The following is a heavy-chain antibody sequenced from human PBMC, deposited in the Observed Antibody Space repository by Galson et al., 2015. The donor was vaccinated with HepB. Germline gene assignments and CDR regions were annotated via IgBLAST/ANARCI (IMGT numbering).Heavy chain of an antibody. CDR1: GFTFSSYS. D-gene: IGHD5-18*01. J-gene: IGHJ3*02. CDR2: ISSSSGYI. CDR3: ARDVNVDTAMVDAFDI. V-gene: IGHV3-21*01. Sequence: SLRLSCAASGFTFSSYSMNWVRQAPGKGLEWVSSISSSSGYIYYADSVKGRFTISRDNAKNSLYLQMNSLRAEDTAVYYCARDVNVDTAMVDAFDIWGQGTMVTVSS.